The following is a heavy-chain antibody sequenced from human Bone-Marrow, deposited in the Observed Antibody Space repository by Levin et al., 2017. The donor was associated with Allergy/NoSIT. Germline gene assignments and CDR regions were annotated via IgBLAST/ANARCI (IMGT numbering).Heavy chain of an antibody. CDR3: AKVYNYYGSAGDY. CDR1: GFTFSSYW. D-gene: IGHD3-10*01. CDR2: INSDGSRT. Sequence: SCAASGFTFSSYWMHWVRQAPGKGLVWVSRINSDGSRTTYADSVTGRFTISRDNAKNTLYLQMNSLRAEDTAVYYCAKVYNYYGSAGDYWGQGTLFTVSS. V-gene: IGHV3-74*03. J-gene: IGHJ4*02.